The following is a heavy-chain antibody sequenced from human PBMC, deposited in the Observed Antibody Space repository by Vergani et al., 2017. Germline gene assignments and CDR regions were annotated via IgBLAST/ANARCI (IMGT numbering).Heavy chain of an antibody. CDR3: ARDRYYYDSSGYYPPEKFDP. D-gene: IGHD3-22*01. Sequence: QVQLVQSGAEVKKPGASVKVSCKASGYTFTSYGISWVRQAPGQGLEWMGWISAYNGNTNYAQKLQGRVTMTTDTSTSTAYMELRSLRSDDTAVYYCARDRYYYDSSGYYPPEKFDPWGQGTLVTVSS. V-gene: IGHV1-18*01. CDR2: ISAYNGNT. CDR1: GYTFTSYG. J-gene: IGHJ5*02.